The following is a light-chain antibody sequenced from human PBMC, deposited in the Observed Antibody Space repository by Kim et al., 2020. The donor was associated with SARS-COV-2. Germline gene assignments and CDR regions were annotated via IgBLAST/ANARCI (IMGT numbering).Light chain of an antibody. Sequence: SVGDRVTITCQARQDIGNYLNWYQQKPGKAPKLLIYDASNLETGVPSRFSGSGSGTDFSFTISSLQPEDTATYYCQQYDNFPPFTFGPRTKVDIK. J-gene: IGKJ3*01. CDR1: QDIGNY. CDR3: QQYDNFPPFT. V-gene: IGKV1-33*01. CDR2: DAS.